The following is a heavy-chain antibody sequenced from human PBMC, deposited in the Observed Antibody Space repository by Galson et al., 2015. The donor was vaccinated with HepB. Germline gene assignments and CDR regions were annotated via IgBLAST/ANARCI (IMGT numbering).Heavy chain of an antibody. D-gene: IGHD6-13*01. CDR3: ARVDPGGDSWLLNYLDY. CDR1: GDSVSSKSVT. V-gene: IGHV6-1*01. Sequence: CAISGDSVSSKSVTWNWIRQSPSRGLEWLGRTYYRSKWYFDYAESVKGRITINPDTSKNQFSLHLNSVTPEDTAVFYCARVDPGGDSWLLNYLDYWGQGTLVTVSS. CDR2: TYYRSKWYF. J-gene: IGHJ4*02.